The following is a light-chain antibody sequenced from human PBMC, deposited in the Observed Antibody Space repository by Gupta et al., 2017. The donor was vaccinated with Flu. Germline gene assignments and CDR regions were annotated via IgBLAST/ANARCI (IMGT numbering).Light chain of an antibody. CDR1: QSISNW. V-gene: IGKV1-5*03. J-gene: IGKJ2*01. CDR3: QQDNSSPSI. Sequence: DIQMTQSPSTLSASVGDRVTITCRASQSISNWLAWYQQKPGKAPNLLIYKASRLESGVPSRFSGSGSGTEFTLTISSLQPVDFATYYCQQDNSSPSIFGQGTKMEIK. CDR2: KAS.